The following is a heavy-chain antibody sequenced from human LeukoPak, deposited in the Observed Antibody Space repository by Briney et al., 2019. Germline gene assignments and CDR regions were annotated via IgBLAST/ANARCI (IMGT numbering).Heavy chain of an antibody. CDR2: ISAYNGNT. CDR3: ASGGYLQSFYMDV. CDR1: GGTFSSYA. V-gene: IGHV1-18*01. Sequence: GASVKVSCKASGGTFSSYAISWVRQAPGQGLEWMGWISAYNGNTNYAQKLQGRVTMTTDTSTSTAYMELRSLRSDDTAVYYCASGGYLQSFYMDVWGKGTTVTVSS. J-gene: IGHJ6*03. D-gene: IGHD3-16*01.